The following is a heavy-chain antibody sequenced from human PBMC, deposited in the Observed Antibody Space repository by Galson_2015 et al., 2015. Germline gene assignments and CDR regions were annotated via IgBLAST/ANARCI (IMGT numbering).Heavy chain of an antibody. CDR3: ATGAGGPYYHMDV. D-gene: IGHD3-10*01. CDR1: GFTVSTNY. J-gene: IGHJ6*03. V-gene: IGHV3-53*01. CDR2: IYSGGST. Sequence: SLRLSCAASGFTVSTNYMTWVRQAPGKGLEWLSIIYSGGSTYYADSVKGRFAISRDNSKNTLDLQMNSLRAEDTAVYYCATGAGGPYYHMDVWGKGTTVTVSS.